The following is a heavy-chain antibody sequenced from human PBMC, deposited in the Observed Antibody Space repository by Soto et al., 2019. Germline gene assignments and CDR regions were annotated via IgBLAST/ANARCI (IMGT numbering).Heavy chain of an antibody. CDR1: GFPFRIYA. CDR2: ISVSGDRA. D-gene: IGHD5-12*01. CDR3: TKGYGASDSPLDY. J-gene: IGHJ4*02. Sequence: GGSLRLSCAASGFPFRIYAMNWVRQAPGKGPEWVSGISVSGDRAYHANSVKGRFTISRDNSKNTLYLQVNSLRAEETDVYYCTKGYGASDSPLDYWVQGTHVTVSS. V-gene: IGHV3-23*01.